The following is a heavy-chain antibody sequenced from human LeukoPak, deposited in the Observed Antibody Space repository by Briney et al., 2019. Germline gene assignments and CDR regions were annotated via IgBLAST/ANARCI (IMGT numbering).Heavy chain of an antibody. CDR1: GGSLDSCC. CDR2: IYYTGST. Sequence: SSETLSLTCTVSGGSLDSCCWICIRQPPGKGQEWIGYIYYTGSTEYHPSLKSRVTISLDTSKKQFSLKLTSVTAADTAVYYCTRVYQSVEYSLDYWGQGNVVSVSS. V-gene: IGHV4-59*01. J-gene: IGHJ4*02. CDR3: TRVYQSVEYSLDY. D-gene: IGHD2-2*01.